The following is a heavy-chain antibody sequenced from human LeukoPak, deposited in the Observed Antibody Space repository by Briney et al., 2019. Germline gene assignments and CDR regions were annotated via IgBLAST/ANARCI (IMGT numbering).Heavy chain of an antibody. CDR1: GYIFTSYW. V-gene: IGHV5-10-1*01. Sequence: GASLMISCQGSGYIFTSYWISWVRQLPGKGLEWMGRIDPSDSYTNYSPSFQGHVTISADKSISTAYLQWSSLKASDTAMYYCARHFPAPNWFDPWGQGTLVTVSS. CDR3: ARHFPAPNWFDP. CDR2: IDPSDSYT. D-gene: IGHD3-3*02. J-gene: IGHJ5*02.